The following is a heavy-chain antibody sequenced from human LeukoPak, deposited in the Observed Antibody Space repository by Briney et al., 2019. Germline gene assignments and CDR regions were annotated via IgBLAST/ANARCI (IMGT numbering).Heavy chain of an antibody. CDR3: ARDAELIAAAATGAFDI. Sequence: GGSLRLSCAASGFTFSSYSMNWVRQAPGKGLEWVSYISSSSSTIYYADSVKGRFTISRDNAKNSLYLQMNSLRAEDTAVYYCARDAELIAAAATGAFDIWGQGTMATVSS. CDR1: GFTFSSYS. CDR2: ISSSSSTI. J-gene: IGHJ3*02. D-gene: IGHD6-13*01. V-gene: IGHV3-48*01.